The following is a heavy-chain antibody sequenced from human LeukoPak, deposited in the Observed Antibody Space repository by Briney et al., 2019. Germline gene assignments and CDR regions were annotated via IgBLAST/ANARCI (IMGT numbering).Heavy chain of an antibody. CDR2: IYYSGST. J-gene: IGHJ2*01. CDR1: GGSISSSSYY. D-gene: IGHD6-19*01. Sequence: SETLSLTCTVSGGSISSSSYYWGWIRQPPGKGLEWIGSIYYSGSTYYNPSLKSRVIISVDTSKNQFSLKLSSVTAADTAVYYCARAEYSSGWFPHWYFDLWGRGTLVTVSS. V-gene: IGHV4-39*07. CDR3: ARAEYSSGWFPHWYFDL.